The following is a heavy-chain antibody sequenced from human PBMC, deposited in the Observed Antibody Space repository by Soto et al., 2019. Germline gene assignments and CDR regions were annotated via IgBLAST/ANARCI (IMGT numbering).Heavy chain of an antibody. D-gene: IGHD3-3*01. J-gene: IGHJ5*02. CDR1: GGSISSSSYY. CDR2: IYYSGST. Sequence: SETLSLTCTVSGGSISSSSYYWGWIRQPPGKGLEWIGSIYYSGSTYYNPSLKSRVTISVDTSKNQFSLKLSSVTAADTAVYYCAVYDFWSGSLGFDPWGQGTLVTVSS. CDR3: AVYDFWSGSLGFDP. V-gene: IGHV4-39*01.